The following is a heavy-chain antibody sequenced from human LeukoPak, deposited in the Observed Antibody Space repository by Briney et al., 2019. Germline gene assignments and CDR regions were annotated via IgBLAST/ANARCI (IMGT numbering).Heavy chain of an antibody. CDR2: IRYDGTNE. D-gene: IGHD4-17*01. CDR3: AKDIWVTTYYYYLDV. CDR1: GFTFSSCG. J-gene: IGHJ6*03. Sequence: PGGSLRLSCAASGFTFSSCGMHWVRQAPGKGLEWVAFIRYDGTNENYADSVQGRFTVSRDSSKNTLYLRMNSLRAEDTAVYYCAKDIWVTTYYYYLDVWGKGTTVTVSS. V-gene: IGHV3-30*02.